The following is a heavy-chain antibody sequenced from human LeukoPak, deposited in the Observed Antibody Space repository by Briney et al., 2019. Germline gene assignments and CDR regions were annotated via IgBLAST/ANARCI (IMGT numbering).Heavy chain of an antibody. CDR3: AKDVGTMVRGVAPNWFDP. CDR2: IRYDGSDK. D-gene: IGHD3-10*01. Sequence: GGSLRLSCAASGFTFSNYGMHWVRQAPNKGLEWVAFIRYDGSDKYYADAVKGRFTISRDNSKNTLYLQMNSLRAEDTAVYYCAKDVGTMVRGVAPNWFDPWGQRTLVTVSS. CDR1: GFTFSNYG. V-gene: IGHV3-30*02. J-gene: IGHJ5*02.